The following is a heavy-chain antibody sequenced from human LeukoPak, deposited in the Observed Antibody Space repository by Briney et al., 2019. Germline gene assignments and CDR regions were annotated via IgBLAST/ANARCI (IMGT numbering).Heavy chain of an antibody. D-gene: IGHD2-21*02. CDR2: INPNTGDT. V-gene: IGHV1-2*02. CDR1: GYTFTAHN. Sequence: ASVEVSCKTSGYTFTAHNMHWVRQAPGLGLEWMGWINPNTGDTSYAQRFQGRVTMTRDTSISTAYMELSGLKSDDTAVYYCAPATMTFDYWGQGTLVTVSS. J-gene: IGHJ4*02. CDR3: APATMTFDY.